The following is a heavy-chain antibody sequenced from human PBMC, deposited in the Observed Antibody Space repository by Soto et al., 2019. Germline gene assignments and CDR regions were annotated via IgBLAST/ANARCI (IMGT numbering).Heavy chain of an antibody. Sequence: SETLSLTCAVYGGSFSGYYWSWIRQPPGKGLEWIGEINHSGSTNYNPSLKSRVTISVDTSKNQFSLKLSSVTAADTAVYYCARAEGLYYDILTGYYKGYYYYYMDVWGKGTTVTVSS. D-gene: IGHD3-9*01. CDR2: INHSGST. V-gene: IGHV4-34*01. CDR3: ARAEGLYYDILTGYYKGYYYYYMDV. CDR1: GGSFSGYY. J-gene: IGHJ6*03.